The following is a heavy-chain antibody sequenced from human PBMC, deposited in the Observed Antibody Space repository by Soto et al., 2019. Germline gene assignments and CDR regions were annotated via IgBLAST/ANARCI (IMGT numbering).Heavy chain of an antibody. CDR2: NSTYNGNT. V-gene: IGHV1-18*04. CDR1: GYTFTGYY. Sequence: ASVKVSCKASGYTFTGYYMHWVRQAPGQGLEWMGWNSTYNGNTNYAQKLQGRVTMTTDTSTSTAYMELSSLRSDDTAVYYCARDTLMITFGGVIVPRPYCMDVWGQGTTVTVSS. D-gene: IGHD3-16*02. J-gene: IGHJ6*02. CDR3: ARDTLMITFGGVIVPRPYCMDV.